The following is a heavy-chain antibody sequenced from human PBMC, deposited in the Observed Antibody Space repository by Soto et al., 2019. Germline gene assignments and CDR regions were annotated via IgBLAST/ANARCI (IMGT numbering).Heavy chain of an antibody. J-gene: IGHJ6*02. CDR2: IFYSGST. CDR1: GGSINAFF. CDR3: ATQTGLYYYGMDV. V-gene: IGHV4-59*01. Sequence: QVQLQESGPGLVKPSETLSLTCTVSGGSINAFFWSWVRQPPGKGLESIGYIFYSGSTNYNPSLKSRVTLSLDTSKTQFSLNLTSVTAADTAVYYCATQTGLYYYGMDVWGQGTTVAVSS.